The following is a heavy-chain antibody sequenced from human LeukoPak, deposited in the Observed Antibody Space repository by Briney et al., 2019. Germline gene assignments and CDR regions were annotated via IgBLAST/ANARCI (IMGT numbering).Heavy chain of an antibody. Sequence: PSETLSLTCTVSGGSISSYYWSWIRQPAGKGLEWIGRIYTSGSTNYNPSLKSRVTMSVDTSKNQFSLKLSSVTAADTAVYYCARGQHYYGSGSPFDYWGQGTLVTVSS. CDR1: GGSISSYY. D-gene: IGHD3-10*01. CDR3: ARGQHYYGSGSPFDY. J-gene: IGHJ4*02. V-gene: IGHV4-4*07. CDR2: IYTSGST.